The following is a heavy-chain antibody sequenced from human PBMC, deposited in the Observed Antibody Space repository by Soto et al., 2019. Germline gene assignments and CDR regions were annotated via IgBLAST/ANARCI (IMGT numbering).Heavy chain of an antibody. CDR2: IYYTGST. D-gene: IGHD3-10*01. Sequence: QVQLQESGPGLVKPSETLSLTCTVSGGSISSYYWSWIRQPPGKGLEWIGYIYYTGSTNYNPSLKSRVTISVDTSKNQFSLKLSSVTAADTAVYYCARHVYGSEYFYGMDVWGQGTTVTVSS. CDR1: GGSISSYY. J-gene: IGHJ6*02. CDR3: ARHVYGSEYFYGMDV. V-gene: IGHV4-59*08.